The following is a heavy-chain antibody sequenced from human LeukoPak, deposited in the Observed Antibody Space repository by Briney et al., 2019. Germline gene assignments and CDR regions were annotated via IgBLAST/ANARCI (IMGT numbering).Heavy chain of an antibody. J-gene: IGHJ4*02. Sequence: SETLSLTCAVYGVSFSGYYWSWIRQPPGKGLEWIGEINHSGSTNYNPSLKSRVTISVDTSKNQFSLKLSSVTAADTAVYYCASLGVGATHDFDYWGQGTLVTVSS. CDR1: GVSFSGYY. CDR3: ASLGVGATHDFDY. V-gene: IGHV4-34*01. CDR2: INHSGST. D-gene: IGHD1-26*01.